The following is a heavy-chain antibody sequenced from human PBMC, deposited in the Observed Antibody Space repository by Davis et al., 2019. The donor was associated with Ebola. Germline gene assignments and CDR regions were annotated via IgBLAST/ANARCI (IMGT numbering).Heavy chain of an antibody. V-gene: IGHV3-30*18. D-gene: IGHD6-13*01. CDR3: AKGWSSSWTLFDY. CDR2: ISYDGSNK. J-gene: IGHJ4*02. Sequence: GESLKISCAASGFTFSSYGMHWVRRAPGKGLEWVAVISYDGSNKYYADSVKGRFTISRDNSKNTLYLQMNSLRAEDTAVYYCAKGWSSSWTLFDYWGQGTLVTVSS. CDR1: GFTFSSYG.